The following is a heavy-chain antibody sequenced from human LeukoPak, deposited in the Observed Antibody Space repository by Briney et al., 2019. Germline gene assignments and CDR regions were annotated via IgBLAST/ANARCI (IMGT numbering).Heavy chain of an antibody. V-gene: IGHV3-30*19. CDR2: ISHDGSKK. CDR1: GFTFSSYG. D-gene: IGHD1-1*01. Sequence: GGSLRLSCAASGFTFSSYGMHWVRQAPGKGLEWVALISHDGSKKYYADSVRGRFTISRDNSKNTLYLQIDSLIAEDTSVYYCARVRDSYNWNDSRFDYWGQGTLVTVSS. J-gene: IGHJ4*02. CDR3: ARVRDSYNWNDSRFDY.